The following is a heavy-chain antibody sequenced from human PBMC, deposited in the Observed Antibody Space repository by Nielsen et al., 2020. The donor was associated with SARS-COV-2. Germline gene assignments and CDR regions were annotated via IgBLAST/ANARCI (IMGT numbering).Heavy chain of an antibody. Sequence: GSLRLSCAASGFTFSNYWMSWVRQAPGKGLEWVANIKQDGSEKYYVDSVKGRFTISRDNSKNTLYLQMNSLRAEDTAVYYCAKDLLRIAVAGTDYWGQGTRVTVSS. V-gene: IGHV3-7*01. CDR3: AKDLLRIAVAGTDY. D-gene: IGHD6-19*01. CDR1: GFTFSNYW. CDR2: IKQDGSEK. J-gene: IGHJ4*02.